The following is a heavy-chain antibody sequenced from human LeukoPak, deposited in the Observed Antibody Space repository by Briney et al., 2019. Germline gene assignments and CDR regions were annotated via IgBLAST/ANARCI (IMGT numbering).Heavy chain of an antibody. Sequence: GGSLRLSCAASGFTFSDYTMNWVRQAPGKGPEWLSYISNTGSSTYYADSVEGRFTISRDNAKNSLYLQMNSLRDEDTAVYYCARDWTWHFEYWGQGTLVTVSS. CDR2: ISNTGSST. CDR1: GFTFSDYT. CDR3: ARDWTWHFEY. J-gene: IGHJ4*02. D-gene: IGHD3/OR15-3a*01. V-gene: IGHV3-48*02.